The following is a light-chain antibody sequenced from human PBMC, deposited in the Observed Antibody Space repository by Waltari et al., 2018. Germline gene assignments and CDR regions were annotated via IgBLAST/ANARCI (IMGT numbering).Light chain of an antibody. CDR1: SSDIGGYTY. J-gene: IGLJ2*01. CDR2: DVS. Sequence: QSVLTQPASVSGSPGQSITISCTGTSSDIGGYTYVSWYQQIPGKAPKLMIYDVSRWPSGVSHRFSGSKSGNTASLTISGLQAEDEAHYYCTSYTSTNTVIFGGGTKVTVL. V-gene: IGLV2-14*03. CDR3: TSYTSTNTVI.